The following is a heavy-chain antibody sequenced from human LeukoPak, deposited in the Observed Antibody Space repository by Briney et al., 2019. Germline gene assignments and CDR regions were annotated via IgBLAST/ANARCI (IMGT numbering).Heavy chain of an antibody. J-gene: IGHJ2*01. CDR1: GGSVRRGNYY. Sequence: SETLSLTCTVSGGSVRRGNYYWTWIRQPAGSGLEWIGRIYTSGSTYYNPSLKSRVTISVDTSKNQFSLKLSSVTAADTAVYYCARVLVVPAAMNAWYFDLWGRGTLVTVSS. CDR3: ARVLVVPAAMNAWYFDL. D-gene: IGHD2-2*01. CDR2: IYTSGST. V-gene: IGHV4-61*02.